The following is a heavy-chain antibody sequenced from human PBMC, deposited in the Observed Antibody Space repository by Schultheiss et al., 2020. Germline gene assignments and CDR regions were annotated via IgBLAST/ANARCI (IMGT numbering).Heavy chain of an antibody. J-gene: IGHJ6*02. Sequence: SETLSLTCTVPGGSISSSSYYWGWIRQPPGKGLEWIGRIYTSGSTNYNPSLKSRVTISVDTSKNQFSLKLSSVTAADTAVYYCARDPYYYGSGSYYYYYGMDVWGQGTTVTVSS. CDR1: GGSISSSSYY. CDR2: IYTSGST. D-gene: IGHD3-10*01. V-gene: IGHV4-61*02. CDR3: ARDPYYYGSGSYYYYYGMDV.